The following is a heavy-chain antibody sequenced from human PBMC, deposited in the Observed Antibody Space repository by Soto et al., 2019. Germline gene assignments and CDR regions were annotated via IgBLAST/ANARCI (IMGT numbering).Heavy chain of an antibody. Sequence: ASVKVSCTASGYSLTSYYIHWVRQAPGQGLEWMGIINPADDSTSYAQKFQGRVTLTRDTSTSTVYMEMSSLRSEDTALYYCQRSNDFWGQGTLVTVSS. V-gene: IGHV1-46*01. CDR1: GYSLTSYY. J-gene: IGHJ4*02. CDR3: QRSNDF. CDR2: INPADDST.